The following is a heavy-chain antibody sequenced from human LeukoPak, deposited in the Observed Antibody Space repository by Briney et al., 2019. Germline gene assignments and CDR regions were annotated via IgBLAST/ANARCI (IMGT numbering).Heavy chain of an antibody. D-gene: IGHD3-3*01. Sequence: PSETLSLTCTVSRGSISSGDYYWSWIRQPPGKGLEWIGYIYYSGSTYYNLSLKSRVTISVDTSKNQFSLKLSSVTAADTAVSYCARESRITIFGVVTYYFDYWGQGTLVTVSS. CDR3: ARESRITIFGVVTYYFDY. CDR2: IYYSGST. V-gene: IGHV4-30-4*08. J-gene: IGHJ4*02. CDR1: RGSISSGDYY.